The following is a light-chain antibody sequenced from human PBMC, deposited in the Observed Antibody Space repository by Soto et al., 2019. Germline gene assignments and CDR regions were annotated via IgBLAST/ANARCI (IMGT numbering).Light chain of an antibody. CDR2: AAS. J-gene: IGKJ2*01. CDR3: LQYDTYPYT. CDR1: QCIRND. V-gene: IGKV1-17*01. Sequence: DIQMTQSPSSLSASVGDRVTITCRASQCIRNDLGWYQQKPGKAPKRLIYAASSFQSGVPSRYSGSGSGTEFTLTISRLQPEDSATYFCLQYDTYPYTFGQKTNLEIK.